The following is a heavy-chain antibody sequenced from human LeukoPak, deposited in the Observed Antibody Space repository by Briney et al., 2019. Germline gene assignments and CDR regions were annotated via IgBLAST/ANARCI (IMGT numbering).Heavy chain of an antibody. CDR1: GFTFSSYA. CDR3: AKDPLYGDLFDY. D-gene: IGHD4-17*01. V-gene: IGHV3-23*01. CDR2: ISGSGGST. Sequence: GGSLRLSCAASGFTFSSYARSWVRQAPGKGLEWVSAISGSGGSTYYADSVKGRSTISRANSKNTLQLQMNSPTADATAVYYGAKDPLYGDLFDYWGQATLVTVYS. J-gene: IGHJ4*02.